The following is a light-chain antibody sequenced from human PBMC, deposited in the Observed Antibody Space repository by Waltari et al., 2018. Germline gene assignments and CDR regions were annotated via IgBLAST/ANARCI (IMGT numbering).Light chain of an antibody. J-gene: IGKJ3*01. CDR1: PSVLYSSNNKNY. CDR3: QQYYSTPPH. CDR2: WAS. Sequence: DIVMTQSPDSLAVSLGVRATINCTSSPSVLYSSNNKNYLAWYQQKPGQPPKLLIYWASTRESGVPDRFSGSGSGTDFTLTISSLQAEDVAVYYCQQYYSTPPHFGPGTKVDIK. V-gene: IGKV4-1*01.